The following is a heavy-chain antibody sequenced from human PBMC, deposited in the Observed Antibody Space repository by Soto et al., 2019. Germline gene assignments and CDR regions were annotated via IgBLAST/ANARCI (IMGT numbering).Heavy chain of an antibody. CDR2: ISAYNGNT. Sequence: QVQLVQSGAEVKKPGASVKVSCKASGYTFTSYGISWVRQAPGQGLEWMGRISAYNGNTNYAQKLQGRVTMTTDTSTSTAYMELRSLRSDDTAVYYCARARDYYDSSGYYYGADAFDIWGQGTMVTVSS. CDR3: ARARDYYDSSGYYYGADAFDI. D-gene: IGHD3-22*01. CDR1: GYTFTSYG. V-gene: IGHV1-18*01. J-gene: IGHJ3*02.